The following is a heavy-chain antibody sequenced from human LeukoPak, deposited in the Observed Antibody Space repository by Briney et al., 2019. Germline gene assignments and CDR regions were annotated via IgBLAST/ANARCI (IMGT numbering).Heavy chain of an antibody. CDR3: ARVDIAVGGFDP. Sequence: ASVKVSCEASGYTFTGYYMHWVRQAPGQGLEWMGWINPNSGGTNYAQKFQGRVTMTRDTSISTAYMELSRLRSDDTAVYYCARVDIAVGGFDPWGQGTLVTVSS. CDR2: INPNSGGT. J-gene: IGHJ5*02. D-gene: IGHD6-19*01. CDR1: GYTFTGYY. V-gene: IGHV1-2*02.